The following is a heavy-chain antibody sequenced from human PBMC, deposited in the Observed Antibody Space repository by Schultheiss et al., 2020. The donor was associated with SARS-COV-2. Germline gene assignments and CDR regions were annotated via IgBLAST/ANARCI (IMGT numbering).Heavy chain of an antibody. Sequence: SQTLSLTCAVSGGSISTPNYYWSWIRQPPGKGLEWIGYIYYSGSTNYNPSLKSRVTISVDTSKNQFSLKLSSVTAADTAVYYCARGGIVATRPLFDYWGQGTLVTVSS. CDR3: ARGGIVATRPLFDY. J-gene: IGHJ4*02. CDR2: IYYSGST. V-gene: IGHV4-61*01. CDR1: GGSISTPNYY. D-gene: IGHD5-12*01.